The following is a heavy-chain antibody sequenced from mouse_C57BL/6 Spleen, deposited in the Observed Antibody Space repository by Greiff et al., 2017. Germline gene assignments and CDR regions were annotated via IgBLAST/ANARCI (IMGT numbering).Heavy chain of an antibody. J-gene: IGHJ2*01. CDR2: INPSTGGT. D-gene: IGHD2-3*01. CDR1: GYSFTGYY. V-gene: IGHV1-42*01. CDR3: ARFGTIDGYYFDY. Sequence: EVQVVESGPELVKPGASVKISCKASGYSFTGYYMNWVKQSPEKSLEWIGEINPSTGGTTYNQKFKAKATLTVDKSSSTAYMQLKSLTSEDSAVYYCARFGTIDGYYFDYWGQGTTLTVSS.